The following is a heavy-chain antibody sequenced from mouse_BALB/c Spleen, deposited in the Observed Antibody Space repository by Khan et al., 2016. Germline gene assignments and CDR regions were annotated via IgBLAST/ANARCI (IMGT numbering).Heavy chain of an antibody. D-gene: IGHD1-1*02. J-gene: IGHJ2*01. CDR1: GFAFSSYD. CDR3: ARQYGDY. CDR2: ISSGGGST. Sequence: EVELVESGGGLVKPGGSLKLSCAASGFAFSSYDMSWVRQTPEKRLEWVASISSGGGSTYDPDTVKGRLTISRANAKNTLYLQMSSLKSEDTAMYYCARQYGDYWGQGTTLTVSS. V-gene: IGHV5-12-1*01.